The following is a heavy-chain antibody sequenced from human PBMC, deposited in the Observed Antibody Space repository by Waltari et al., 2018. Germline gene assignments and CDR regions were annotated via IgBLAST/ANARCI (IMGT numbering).Heavy chain of an antibody. CDR2: SNHSGST. CDR1: GGSFSGYY. J-gene: IGHJ3*02. CDR3: ARRRYSSSWPQRRAFDI. Sequence: QVQLQQWGAGLLKPSETLSLTCAVYGGSFSGYYWSWIRQPPGKGLEWIGESNHSGSTNYHPPIKSRVTISVDTSKNQFSLKLSSVTAADTAVYYGARRRYSSSWPQRRAFDIWGQGTMVTVSS. V-gene: IGHV4-34*01. D-gene: IGHD6-13*01.